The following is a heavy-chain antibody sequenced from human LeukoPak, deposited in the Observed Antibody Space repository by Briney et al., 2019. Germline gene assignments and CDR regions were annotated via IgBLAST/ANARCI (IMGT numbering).Heavy chain of an antibody. D-gene: IGHD3-22*01. V-gene: IGHV1-18*01. CDR1: GYTFTSYG. CDR2: ISAYNGNT. J-gene: IGHJ3*02. CDR3: ARDQWGYYYDSSGYYSVDAFDI. Sequence: ASVKVSCKASGYTFTSYGISGVRQAPGQGLEWMGWISAYNGNTNYAQKLQGRVTMTTDTSTSTAYMELRSLRSDDTAVYYCARDQWGYYYDSSGYYSVDAFDIWGQGTMVTVSS.